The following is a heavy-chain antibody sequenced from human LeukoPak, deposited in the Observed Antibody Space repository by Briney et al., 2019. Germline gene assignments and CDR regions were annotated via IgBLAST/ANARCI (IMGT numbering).Heavy chain of an antibody. CDR2: IYPSGGST. CDR1: GYTFTTYY. V-gene: IGHV1-46*01. Sequence: ASVKVSCKASGYTFTTYYMHWVRQAPGQGLEWMGMIYPSGGSTRNAQKFQGRVTMTRDMSTSTVYMELSSLRSEDTAVYYCARATPRDGDAFDIWGQGTMVSVSS. CDR3: ARATPRDGDAFDI. J-gene: IGHJ3*02. D-gene: IGHD1-14*01.